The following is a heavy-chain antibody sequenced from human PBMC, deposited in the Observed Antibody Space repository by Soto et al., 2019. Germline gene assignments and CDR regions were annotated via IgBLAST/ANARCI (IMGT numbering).Heavy chain of an antibody. CDR1: GFSFSSYA. CDR2: IDGGRGTT. CDR3: AKDHSYRSGWIRNRLDS. J-gene: IGHJ4*02. V-gene: IGHV3-23*01. Sequence: EAQLLESGGGLVQPGGSLRLSCAASGFSFSSYAMSWVRQAPGKGLEWVSAIDGGRGTTSYADSVKGRFTISRDNPKDKLFLQMNSLGVEDTAVYYCAKDHSYRSGWIRNRLDSWGQGTLVTVSS. D-gene: IGHD6-19*01.